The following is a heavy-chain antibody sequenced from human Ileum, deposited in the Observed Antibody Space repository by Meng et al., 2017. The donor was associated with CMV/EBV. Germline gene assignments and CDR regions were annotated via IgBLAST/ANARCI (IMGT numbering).Heavy chain of an antibody. Sequence: SGASITRRIYYWSWLRQHPGKGPEWIGYISYSGTNYYNPSLQSRVTISVDTSQSQFSLNLTSVTAADTAVYFCARAPEISTGNWFDPWGQGTLVTVSS. CDR1: GASITRRIYY. J-gene: IGHJ5*02. CDR2: ISYSGTN. V-gene: IGHV4-31*02. D-gene: IGHD1-14*01. CDR3: ARAPEISTGNWFDP.